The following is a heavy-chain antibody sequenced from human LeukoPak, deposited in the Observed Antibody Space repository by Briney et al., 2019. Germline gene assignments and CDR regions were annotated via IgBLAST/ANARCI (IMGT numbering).Heavy chain of an antibody. J-gene: IGHJ1*01. CDR2: ISAYNGYT. CDR1: GYTFTNYG. CDR3: ARDKAVTTEVTQHFQH. D-gene: IGHD4-23*01. V-gene: IGHV1-18*01. Sequence: ASVKVSCKASGYTFTNYGFSWVRQAPGQGLEWMGWISAYNGYTDYAQKFQFRVTMTTDTSTSTAYMELRSLRSDDTAAYYCARDKAVTTEVTQHFQHWGQGTLVTVSS.